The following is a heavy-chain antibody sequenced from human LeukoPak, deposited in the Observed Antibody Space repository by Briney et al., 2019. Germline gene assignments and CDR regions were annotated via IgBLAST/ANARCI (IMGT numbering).Heavy chain of an antibody. Sequence: SETLSLTCTVSGGSISSSSYYWGWIRQPPGKGLEWIGSIYYSGSTYYNPSLKSRVTISVDTSKNQFSLKLSSVTAADTAVYYCARVYSGSYYFDYWGQGTLVIVSS. J-gene: IGHJ4*02. V-gene: IGHV4-39*07. D-gene: IGHD1-26*01. CDR2: IYYSGST. CDR3: ARVYSGSYYFDY. CDR1: GGSISSSSYY.